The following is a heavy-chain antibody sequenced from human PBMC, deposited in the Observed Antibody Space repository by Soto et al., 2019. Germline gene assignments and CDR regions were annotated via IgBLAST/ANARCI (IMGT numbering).Heavy chain of an antibody. CDR1: GYTLVDYA. J-gene: IGHJ4*02. CDR2: INVGNGIT. V-gene: IGHV1-3*01. CDR3: ARDLVGGNHVDY. D-gene: IGHD2-15*01. Sequence: QVQLVQSGAEVKKPGASVKLSCKASGYTLVDYALHWVRQAPGQRPEWMAWINVGNGITVYSRKFKGRVTVTSDTSANTLYMELSSLTSEDTAMECCARDLVGGNHVDYWGQCALVTVSS.